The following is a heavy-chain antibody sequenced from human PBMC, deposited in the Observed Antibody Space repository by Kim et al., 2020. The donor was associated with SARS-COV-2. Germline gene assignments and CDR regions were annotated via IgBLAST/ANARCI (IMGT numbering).Heavy chain of an antibody. J-gene: IGHJ4*02. CDR3: ARDCSSTSCYAGFDY. Sequence: PSETLSLTCTVSGGSISSSSYYWGWIRQPPGKGLEWIGSIYYSGSTYYNPSLKSRVTISVDTSKNQFSLKLSSVTAADTAVYYCARDCSSTSCYAGFDYWGQGTLVTVSS. D-gene: IGHD2-2*01. V-gene: IGHV4-39*07. CDR2: IYYSGST. CDR1: GGSISSSSYY.